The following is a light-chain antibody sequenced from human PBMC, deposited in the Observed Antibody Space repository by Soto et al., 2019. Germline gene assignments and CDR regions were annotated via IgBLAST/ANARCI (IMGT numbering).Light chain of an antibody. CDR1: RSNIGRNT. V-gene: IGLV1-44*01. J-gene: IGLJ3*02. CDR2: TDN. CDR3: AAWDDSLNGPV. Sequence: QSVLTQPPSASGTPGQRVSISCSGSRSNIGRNTANWYQQLPGTAPKLLIHTDNQRPSGVSDRFSGSKSGTSASLAISELQSEDEADYYCAAWDDSLNGPVFGGGTKL.